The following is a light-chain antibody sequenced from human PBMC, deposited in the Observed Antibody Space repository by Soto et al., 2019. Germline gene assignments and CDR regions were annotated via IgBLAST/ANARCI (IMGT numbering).Light chain of an antibody. J-gene: IGKJ5*01. CDR2: GVX. CDR1: QSVSSN. V-gene: IGKV3-15*01. CDR3: QQYNTWPPST. Sequence: VLTQCPGTLSLSPGDSATLSCRASQSVSSNYSAGYEQKPGQYPGLLXXGVXSRATGIPARFSGTGSGREFTLTISSLQSEEFAVYYCQQYNTWPPSTFGQGTRLEI.